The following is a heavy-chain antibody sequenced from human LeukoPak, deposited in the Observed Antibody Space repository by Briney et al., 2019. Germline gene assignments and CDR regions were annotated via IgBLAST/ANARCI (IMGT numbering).Heavy chain of an antibody. CDR1: GGSFSSYY. CDR2: INHSGST. V-gene: IGHV4-34*01. CDR3: AGSRIAAAGDYFDY. J-gene: IGHJ4*02. D-gene: IGHD6-13*01. Sequence: SETLSLTCAVYGGSFSSYYWSWIRQPPGKGLEWIGEINHSGSTNYNPSLKSRVTISVDTSKNQFSLKLSSVTAADTAVYYCAGSRIAAAGDYFDYWGQGTLVTVSS.